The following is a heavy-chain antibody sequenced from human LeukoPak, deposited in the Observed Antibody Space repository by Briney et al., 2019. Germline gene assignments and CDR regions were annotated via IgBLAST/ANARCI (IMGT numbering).Heavy chain of an antibody. CDR3: AGDRGVYCSSTSCYLNAFDI. J-gene: IGHJ3*02. V-gene: IGHV1-18*01. D-gene: IGHD2-2*01. CDR2: ISAYNGNT. CDR1: GDTFTSYG. Sequence: GATLKLSCKASGDTFTSYGISWVRHAPRQGLEWMGWISAYNGNTNYAQKLQGRVTMTTDTSTSTADMEPRSLRSDDPGVYYCAGDRGVYCSSTSCYLNAFDIWGQGKMVIVSS.